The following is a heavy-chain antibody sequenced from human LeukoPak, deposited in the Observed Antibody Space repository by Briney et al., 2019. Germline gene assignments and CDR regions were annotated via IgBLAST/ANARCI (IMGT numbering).Heavy chain of an antibody. V-gene: IGHV1-2*02. Sequence: ASVKVSCKASGYTFTGYYMHWVRQAPGQGLEWMGWINPNSGGTNYAQKFQGRVTMTRDTSISTAYMELSRLRSDDTAVYYCARAQTGTFYGSGSYPPRYGMDVWGQGTTVTVSS. D-gene: IGHD3-10*01. CDR1: GYTFTGYY. CDR3: ARAQTGTFYGSGSYPPRYGMDV. CDR2: INPNSGGT. J-gene: IGHJ6*02.